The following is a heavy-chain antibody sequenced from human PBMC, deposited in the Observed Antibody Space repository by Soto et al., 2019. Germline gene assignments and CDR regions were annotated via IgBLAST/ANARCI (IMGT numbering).Heavy chain of an antibody. CDR1: GFTFSTYA. CDR3: AKDRRAGGNSAFYFDF. D-gene: IGHD3-16*01. Sequence: LRLSCAASGFTFSTYAMTWVRQAPGKGLEWVSGISATGGGTYYADSVKGRFTISRDNSHNTLYLQVHSLTAEDTAVYYCAKDRRAGGNSAFYFDFWGQGAQVTVSS. CDR2: ISATGGGT. J-gene: IGHJ4*02. V-gene: IGHV3-23*01.